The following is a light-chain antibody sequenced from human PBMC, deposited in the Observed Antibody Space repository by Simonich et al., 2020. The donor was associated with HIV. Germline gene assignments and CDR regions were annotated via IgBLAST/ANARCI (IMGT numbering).Light chain of an antibody. Sequence: DIQMTQSPSSLSASVGDRVTITCRASQIISRYLHLDQQKPRKAPKLLIYAASSLQSGVPSRFSGSGSGTDFTLTISSLQPEDFATYYCQQSYNTPQTFGQGTKVEIK. CDR1: QIISRY. CDR2: AAS. J-gene: IGKJ1*01. V-gene: IGKV1-39*01. CDR3: QQSYNTPQT.